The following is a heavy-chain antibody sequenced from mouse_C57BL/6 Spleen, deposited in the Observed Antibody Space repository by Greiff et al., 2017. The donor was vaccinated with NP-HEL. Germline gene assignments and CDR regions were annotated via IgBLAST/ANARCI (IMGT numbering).Heavy chain of an antibody. CDR1: GYTFTDYY. Sequence: EVQLQQSGPELVKPGASVKISCKASGYTFTDYYMNWVKQSHGKSLEWIGDINPNNGGTSYNQKFKGKATFTVDKSSSTAYMELRSLTSEDSAVYYCARTGYDYTWFAYWGQGTLVTVSA. CDR2: INPNNGGT. J-gene: IGHJ3*01. CDR3: ARTGYDYTWFAY. V-gene: IGHV1-26*01. D-gene: IGHD2-4*01.